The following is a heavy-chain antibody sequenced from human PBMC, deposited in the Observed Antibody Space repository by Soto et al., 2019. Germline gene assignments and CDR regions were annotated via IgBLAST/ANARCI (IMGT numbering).Heavy chain of an antibody. D-gene: IGHD1-20*01. CDR3: AREQYNWKI. J-gene: IGHJ4*02. CDR1: GGSISTYY. Sequence: SETLSLTCTVSGGSISTYYWSWIRQPPGKGLEWLGYIYYNGNSYYNPSLRSRLTMSVDTSKNQFSLRLSSATAADTAVYYCAREQYNWKIWGQGTLVTVSS. V-gene: IGHV4-59*01. CDR2: IYYNGNS.